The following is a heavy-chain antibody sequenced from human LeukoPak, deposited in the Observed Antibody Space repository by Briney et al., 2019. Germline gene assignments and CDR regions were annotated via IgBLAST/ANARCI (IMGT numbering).Heavy chain of an antibody. D-gene: IGHD2-8*01. Sequence: SETLSLTCTVSGGSISSGDYYWSWIRQPPGKGLEWIGYIYYSGSTYYNPSLKSRVTISVDTSKNQFSLKLRSVTAADTAVYYCAETNPQDWFDPWGQGTLVTVSS. J-gene: IGHJ5*02. CDR1: GGSISSGDYY. CDR3: AETNPQDWFDP. V-gene: IGHV4-30-4*01. CDR2: IYYSGST.